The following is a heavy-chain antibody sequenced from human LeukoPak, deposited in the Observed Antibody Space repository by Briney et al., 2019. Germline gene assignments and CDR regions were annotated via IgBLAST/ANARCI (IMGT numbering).Heavy chain of an antibody. J-gene: IGHJ4*02. D-gene: IGHD2-8*01. CDR2: INHGGTT. V-gene: IGHV4-34*01. CDR1: GGSFSDYY. Sequence: EPSETLSLTCAVYGGSFSDYYWSWIRQPPGKGLEWIGEINHGGTTNYNPSLKSRVTISVDTSKNQFSLKKNSVTAADTAVYYCAGLVNDWDYWGQGTLVTVSS. CDR3: AGLVNDWDY.